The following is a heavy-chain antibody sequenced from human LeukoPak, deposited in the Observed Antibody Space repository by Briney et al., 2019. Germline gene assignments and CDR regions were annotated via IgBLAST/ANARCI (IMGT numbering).Heavy chain of an antibody. Sequence: PSETLSLTCAVYGGSFSGYYWSWIRQPPGKGLEWIGEINHSGSTNYNPSLKSRVTISVDTSKNQFSLKLSSVTAADTAVYYCASLIWSGYYRPDYFDYWGQGTPVTVSS. V-gene: IGHV4-34*01. CDR3: ASLIWSGYYRPDYFDY. D-gene: IGHD3-3*01. CDR2: INHSGST. CDR1: GGSFSGYY. J-gene: IGHJ4*02.